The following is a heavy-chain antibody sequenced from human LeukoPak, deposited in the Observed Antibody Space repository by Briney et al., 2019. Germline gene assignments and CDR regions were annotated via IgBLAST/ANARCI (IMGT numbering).Heavy chain of an antibody. CDR2: ISSTSSTI. Sequence: PGGSLRLSCAASGFTFSSYSMNWVRQAPGKGLEWGSYISSTSSTIYYADSVKGRFTISRDNAKNSLYLQMNSLRAEDTAVYYCARGFPSTRWFDPWGQGTLVTVSS. J-gene: IGHJ5*02. CDR3: ARGFPSTRWFDP. CDR1: GFTFSSYS. V-gene: IGHV3-48*01. D-gene: IGHD3-10*01.